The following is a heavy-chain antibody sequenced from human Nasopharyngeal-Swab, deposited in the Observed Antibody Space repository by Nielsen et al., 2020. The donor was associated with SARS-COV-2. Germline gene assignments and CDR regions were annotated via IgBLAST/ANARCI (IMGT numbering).Heavy chain of an antibody. J-gene: IGHJ2*01. CDR3: ARVTRQKWYFDL. CDR2: IYYSGST. Sequence: SDTLSLTCTVSGGSISSYYWSWIRQPPGKGLEWIGYIYYSGSTNYNPSLKIRVTISVDTSKNQFSLKLSAVTAADTAVYYCARVTRQKWYFDLWGRGTLVTVSS. V-gene: IGHV4-59*01. CDR1: GGSISSYY.